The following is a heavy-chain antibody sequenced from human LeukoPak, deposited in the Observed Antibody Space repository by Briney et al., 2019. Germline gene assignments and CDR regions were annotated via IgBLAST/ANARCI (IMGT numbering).Heavy chain of an antibody. J-gene: IGHJ3*02. D-gene: IGHD3-9*01. CDR2: IIPIFGTP. V-gene: IGHV1-69*13. Sequence: ASVKVSCKASGGTFNSYAISWVRQAPGQGLEWVGRIIPIFGTPNYAQKFQGRVTITADESTSTAYMELSSLRSEDTAVYYCARPIKYYDILTGYYRHDAFDIWGQGTMVTVSS. CDR1: GGTFNSYA. CDR3: ARPIKYYDILTGYYRHDAFDI.